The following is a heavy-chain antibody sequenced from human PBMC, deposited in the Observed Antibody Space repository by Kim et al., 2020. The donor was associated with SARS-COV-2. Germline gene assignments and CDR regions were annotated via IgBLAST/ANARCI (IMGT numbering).Heavy chain of an antibody. CDR2: ISYDGSNK. V-gene: IGHV3-30*04. J-gene: IGHJ6*02. CDR1: GFTFSSYA. CDR3: ARDEYYGSGSYYNLYYYYYGMDV. D-gene: IGHD3-10*01. Sequence: GGSLRLSCAASGFTFSSYAMHWVRQAPGKGLEWVAVISYDGSNKYYADSVKGRFTISRDNSKNTLYLQMNSLRAEDTAVYYCARDEYYGSGSYYNLYYYYYGMDVWGQGTTVTVSS.